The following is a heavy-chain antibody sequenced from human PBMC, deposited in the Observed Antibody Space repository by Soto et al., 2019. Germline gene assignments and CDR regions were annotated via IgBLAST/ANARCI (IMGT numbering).Heavy chain of an antibody. CDR3: AHRGHDSQDAFDI. CDR2: IFWDDDE. J-gene: IGHJ3*02. Sequence: QITLKESGPTLVKPTHTLTLTCTFSGFSLTTSGVGVGWIRQPPGKALDGLALIFWDDDERYSSSLKSRLTITKETAKIQVVLIMTNMDPLDPATYYRAHRGHDSQDAFDIWGQGTTVTVSS. V-gene: IGHV2-5*02. CDR1: GFSLTTSGVG. D-gene: IGHD2-15*01.